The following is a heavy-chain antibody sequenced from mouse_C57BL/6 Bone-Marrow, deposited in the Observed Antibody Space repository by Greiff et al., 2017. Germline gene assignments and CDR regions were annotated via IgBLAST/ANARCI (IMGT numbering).Heavy chain of an antibody. V-gene: IGHV1-39*01. CDR2: INPNYGTT. J-gene: IGHJ4*01. CDR3: ARGYDYAYAMDY. CDR1: GYSFTDYN. D-gene: IGHD2-4*01. Sequence: EVQLQQSGPELVKPGASVKISCKASGYSFTDYNMNWVKQSNGKSLEWIGVINPNYGTTSYNQKFKGKATLPVDQSSSTAYMQLTSLSSEDSAVYYCARGYDYAYAMDYWGQGTSVTVSS.